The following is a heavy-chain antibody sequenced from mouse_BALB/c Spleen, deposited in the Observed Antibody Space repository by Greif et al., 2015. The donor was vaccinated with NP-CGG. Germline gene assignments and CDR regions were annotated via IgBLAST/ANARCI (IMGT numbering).Heavy chain of an antibody. V-gene: IGHV1-31*01. CDR3: ARGDYYGYGY. D-gene: IGHD1-2*01. J-gene: IGHJ2*01. CDR1: GYSFTGYY. CDR2: INPYNGAT. Sequence: EVQLQQSGPELVKPGASVKISCKASGYSFTGYYMHWVKQSHVKSLEWIGRINPYNGATSYNQNFKDRASLTVDKSSSTAYMELHSLTSEDSAVYYCARGDYYGYGYWGQGTTLTVSS.